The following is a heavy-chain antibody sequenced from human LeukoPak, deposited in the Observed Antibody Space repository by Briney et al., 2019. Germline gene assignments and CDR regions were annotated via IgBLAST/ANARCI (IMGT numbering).Heavy chain of an antibody. CDR2: IYYSGST. D-gene: IGHD5-12*01. Sequence: SETLSLTCTVSGGSISSSSYYWGWIRQPPGKGLEWIGSIYYSGSTYYNPSLKSRVTISVDTSKNQFSLKLSSVTAADTAVYYCARAHSGYDPEGDYFDYWGQGTLVTVSS. CDR3: ARAHSGYDPEGDYFDY. J-gene: IGHJ4*02. CDR1: GGSISSSSYY. V-gene: IGHV4-39*07.